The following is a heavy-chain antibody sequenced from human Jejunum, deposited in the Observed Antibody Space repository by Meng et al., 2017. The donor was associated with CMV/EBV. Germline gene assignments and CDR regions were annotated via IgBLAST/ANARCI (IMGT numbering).Heavy chain of an antibody. Sequence: SCAASGFTFSRYWMHWVRQAPGKGLVWVSHIPLPGSQPNYADSVKGRFTISRDNAKNTLYLQMNSLRAEDTAVYYCARWVDYWGQGTLVTVSS. J-gene: IGHJ4*02. CDR2: IPLPGSQP. V-gene: IGHV3-74*01. CDR3: ARWVDY. CDR1: GFTFSRYW.